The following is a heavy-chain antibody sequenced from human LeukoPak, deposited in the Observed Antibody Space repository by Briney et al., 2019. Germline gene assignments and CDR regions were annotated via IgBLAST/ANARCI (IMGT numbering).Heavy chain of an antibody. CDR1: GVPFSNYY. CDR3: TRAVAGHPD. V-gene: IGHV4-34*01. D-gene: IGHD6-19*01. CDR2: INHSGYT. J-gene: IGHJ4*02. Sequence: SEPLSLTCAVSGVPFSNYYWSWVRQSPRQGLEWIGEINHSGYTNYNPSLKSRVTMSIDTSKNQFSLILTSVTAADAGVYYCTRAVAGHPDWGQGTLVTVSS.